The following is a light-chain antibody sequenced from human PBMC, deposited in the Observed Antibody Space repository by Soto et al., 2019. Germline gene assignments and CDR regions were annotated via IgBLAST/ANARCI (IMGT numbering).Light chain of an antibody. J-gene: IGKJ1*01. CDR1: QSVSSSY. V-gene: IGKV3-20*01. CDR2: GAS. CDR3: QQYVSSPWT. Sequence: EIVLTQSPGTLSLSPGERATLSCRASQSVSSSYLAWYQQKPGQAPRLLIYGASSRATGIPDRFSGSGSGTVFTLTISRLGPEDFAVYYCQQYVSSPWTVGQGTKVEIK.